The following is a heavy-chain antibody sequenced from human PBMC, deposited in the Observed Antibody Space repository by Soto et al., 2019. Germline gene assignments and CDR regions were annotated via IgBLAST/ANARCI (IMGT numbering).Heavy chain of an antibody. D-gene: IGHD4-17*01. CDR2: MNPNSGNT. CDR3: ARGGDDYGDYGVDY. J-gene: IGHJ4*02. V-gene: IGHV1-8*01. Sequence: QVQLVQSGAEVKKPGASVKVSCKASGYTFTSYDINWVRQATGQGLEWMGWMNPNSGNTGYAQKFQGRVTMTRNTSRSTAYMERSSLRSEDTAVYYCARGGDDYGDYGVDYWGQGTLVTVSS. CDR1: GYTFTSYD.